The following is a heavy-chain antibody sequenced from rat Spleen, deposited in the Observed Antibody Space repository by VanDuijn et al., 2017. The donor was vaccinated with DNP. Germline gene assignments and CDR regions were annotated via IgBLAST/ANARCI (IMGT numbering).Heavy chain of an antibody. CDR2: ISYDGSST. D-gene: IGHD3-4*01. J-gene: IGHJ2*01. V-gene: IGHV5-29*01. Sequence: EVQLVESDGGLVQPGRSLKLSCAASGFTFSDYYMAWVRQAPTKGLEWVATISYDGSSTYYRDSVKGRFTISSDNAKSTLYLQMDSLRFEDTATYYCARHGTNQVFDYWGQGVLVTVSS. CDR3: ARHGTNQVFDY. CDR1: GFTFSDYY.